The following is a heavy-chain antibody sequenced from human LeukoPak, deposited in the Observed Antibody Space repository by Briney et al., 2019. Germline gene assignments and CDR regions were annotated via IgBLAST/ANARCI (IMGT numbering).Heavy chain of an antibody. CDR1: GFPFSSYW. Sequence: GGSRRLSGAAPGFPFSSYWMSWVRQAPGKGLEGVANIKPDGSEKYYVDSVRGRFTISRDDAKNSLYLQTDSLRAEDTAVYYCAREGSSGWYYFDYWGQGTLVTVSS. CDR2: IKPDGSEK. CDR3: AREGSSGWYYFDY. D-gene: IGHD6-19*01. J-gene: IGHJ4*02. V-gene: IGHV3-7*01.